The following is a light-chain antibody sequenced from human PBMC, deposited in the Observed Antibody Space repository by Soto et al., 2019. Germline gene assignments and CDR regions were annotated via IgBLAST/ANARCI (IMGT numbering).Light chain of an antibody. J-gene: IGKJ2*01. CDR2: GTS. Sequence: EIVLTQSPGTLSLSPGERATLSCRASQSVSSSSFAWYQQKPGQAPRLLIYGTSSRATGIPDRFSGSGSGTDFTLTISRLEPEDFAVYYCQQYRSSPPYTFGQGTKLELK. V-gene: IGKV3-20*01. CDR1: QSVSSSS. CDR3: QQYRSSPPYT.